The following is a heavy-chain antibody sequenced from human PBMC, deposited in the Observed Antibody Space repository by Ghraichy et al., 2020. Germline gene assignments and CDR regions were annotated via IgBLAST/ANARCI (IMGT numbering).Heavy chain of an antibody. J-gene: IGHJ4*02. V-gene: IGHV3-30-3*01. CDR1: GFTFSSYA. Sequence: SCAASGFTFSSYAMHWVRQAPGKGLEWVAVISYDGSNKYYADSVKGRFTISRDNSKNTLYLQMNSLRAEDTAVYYCAREWYSSGWPVDYWGQGTLVTVSS. CDR2: ISYDGSNK. D-gene: IGHD6-19*01. CDR3: AREWYSSGWPVDY.